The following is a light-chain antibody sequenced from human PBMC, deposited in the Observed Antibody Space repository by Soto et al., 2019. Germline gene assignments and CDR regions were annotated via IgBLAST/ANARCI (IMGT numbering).Light chain of an antibody. CDR3: QQYNNWPSWT. CDR1: QSVTSDY. CDR2: GAS. J-gene: IGKJ1*01. V-gene: IGKV3-20*01. Sequence: EIVLTQSPGTLSLSPGERATLSCRASQSVTSDYLAWYQQKPGQAPRLLIHGASSRATGIPDRFSGSGSGTDFTLTISRLEPEDSAIYYCQQYNNWPSWTFGQGTKVDIK.